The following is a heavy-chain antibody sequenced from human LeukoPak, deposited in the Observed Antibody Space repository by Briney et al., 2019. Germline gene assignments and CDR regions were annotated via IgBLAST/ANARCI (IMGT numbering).Heavy chain of an antibody. CDR3: ASGFGSSGRSGTSLDY. V-gene: IGHV4-34*01. D-gene: IGHD6-19*01. CDR2: INHSGST. Sequence: PSETLSLTCAVYGGSFSGYYWSWIRQPPGKGLEWIGEINHSGSTNYNPSLKSRATISVDTSKNQFSLKLTSVTAADTAVYYCASGFGSSGRSGTSLDYWGQGTLVTVSS. J-gene: IGHJ4*02. CDR1: GGSFSGYY.